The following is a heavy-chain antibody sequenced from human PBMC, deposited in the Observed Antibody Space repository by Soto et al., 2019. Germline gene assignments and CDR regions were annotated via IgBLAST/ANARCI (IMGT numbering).Heavy chain of an antibody. V-gene: IGHV3-48*03. J-gene: IGHJ6*04. CDR2: ISSTGSTI. CDR3: ARDYLSSYYYYGLDV. CDR1: GVTFSSYE. Sequence: LRLSCAASGVTFSSYEMNWVRQAPGKGLEWVSYISSTGSTIYYADSVKGRFTISRDNAKKSLYLQMNSLRVEDTAVYYCARDYLSSYYYYGLDVWGKGTTVTVSS.